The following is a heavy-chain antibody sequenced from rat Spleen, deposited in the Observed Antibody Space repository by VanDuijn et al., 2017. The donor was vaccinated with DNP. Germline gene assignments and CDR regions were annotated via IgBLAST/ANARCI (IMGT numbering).Heavy chain of an antibody. J-gene: IGHJ2*01. V-gene: IGHV5-22*01. D-gene: IGHD1-11*01. CDR3: ARGGRSYFDY. CDR2: ISYDGGRA. Sequence: EVQLVESGGGLVQPGRSLKLSCAASGFTFSAYYMAWVRQAPTKGLEWVAYISYDGGRADYGDSVKGRFTISRDNTKNTLYLQMNSLRSEDTATYYCARGGRSYFDYWGHGVMVTVSS. CDR1: GFTFSAYY.